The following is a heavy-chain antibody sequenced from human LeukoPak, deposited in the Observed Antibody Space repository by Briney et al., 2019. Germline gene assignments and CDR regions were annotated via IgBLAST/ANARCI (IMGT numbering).Heavy chain of an antibody. Sequence: GGSLRLSCAASGFTFTDHYMSWVRQAPGKGLEWVSYISSGGDIIYYADSVKGRFTISRDNAKTSLSLQMNSLRPEDTAVYYCATEGGVDTAMVTSYFDYWGQGTLVTVSS. CDR1: GFTFTDHY. CDR2: ISSGGDII. CDR3: ATEGGVDTAMVTSYFDY. V-gene: IGHV3-11*04. D-gene: IGHD5-18*01. J-gene: IGHJ4*02.